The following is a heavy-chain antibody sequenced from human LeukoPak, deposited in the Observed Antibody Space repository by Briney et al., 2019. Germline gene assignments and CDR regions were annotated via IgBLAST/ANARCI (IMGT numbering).Heavy chain of an antibody. J-gene: IGHJ5*02. Sequence: AGGSLRLSCAASGFTFSSYDMSWVRQAPGKGLEWVSAISGSGDSTYYADSVKGRFTISRDNSKNTLYLQMNSLRAEDTAVYYCSKRMVRGVIREDNCFDPWGQGTLVTVSS. V-gene: IGHV3-23*01. CDR3: SKRMVRGVIREDNCFDP. D-gene: IGHD3-10*01. CDR1: GFTFSSYD. CDR2: ISGSGDST.